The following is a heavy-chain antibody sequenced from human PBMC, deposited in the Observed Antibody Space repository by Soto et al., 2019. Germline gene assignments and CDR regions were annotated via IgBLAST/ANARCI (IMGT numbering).Heavy chain of an antibody. CDR1: GFSLSTSGVG. Sequence: QITLKESGPTLVKPTQTLTLTCTFSGFSLSTSGVGVGWIRQPPGKALECLALIYWDDDKRYSPSLKSRLSVTKDTSKNQVVLTMTNMDPADTGTYYCADRLCDITCYWDVGFFDYWGRGTLVTVSS. D-gene: IGHD2-15*01. J-gene: IGHJ4*02. CDR3: ADRLCDITCYWDVGFFDY. V-gene: IGHV2-5*02. CDR2: IYWDDDK.